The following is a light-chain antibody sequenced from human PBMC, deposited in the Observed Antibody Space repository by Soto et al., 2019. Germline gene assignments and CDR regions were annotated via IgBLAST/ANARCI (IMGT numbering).Light chain of an antibody. CDR3: QSYDNSLTGLHV. V-gene: IGLV1-40*01. Sequence: QAVVTQPPSVSGAPGQRVTISYTGSSSNIGAGYDVHWYQHLPGTAPKLLIYGNNYRPSGVPDRFSGSKSGTSASLAITGLQADDEADYYCQSYDNSLTGLHVFGTGTKVTVL. CDR2: GNN. J-gene: IGLJ1*01. CDR1: SSNIGAGYD.